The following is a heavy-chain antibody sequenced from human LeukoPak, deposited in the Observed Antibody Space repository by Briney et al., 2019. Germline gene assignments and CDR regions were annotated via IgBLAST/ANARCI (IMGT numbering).Heavy chain of an antibody. J-gene: IGHJ3*02. CDR1: GFTFSSYG. V-gene: IGHV3-30*02. Sequence: GGSLRLSCAASGFTFSSYGMHWVRQAPGKGLEWVAFMRYDGSNKYYADSVKGRFTISRDNSKNTLYLQMNSLRAEDTAVYYCAKSDYYYDSTPLRGKDAFDIWGQGTMVTVSS. D-gene: IGHD3-22*01. CDR2: MRYDGSNK. CDR3: AKSDYYYDSTPLRGKDAFDI.